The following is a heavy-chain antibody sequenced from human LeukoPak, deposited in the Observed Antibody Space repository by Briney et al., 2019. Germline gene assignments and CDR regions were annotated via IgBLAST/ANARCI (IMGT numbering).Heavy chain of an antibody. V-gene: IGHV3-30*02. CDR1: GFTFSSYG. D-gene: IGHD1-1*01. CDR2: IRYDGSNK. Sequence: GGSLRLSCAASGFTFSSYGMHWVRQAPGKGLEWVAFIRYDGSNKYYADSVKGRFTISRDNSKNTLYLQMNSLRAEDTAVYYCAKDPLHDHPYYYYYMDVWGKGTTVTVSS. CDR3: AKDPLHDHPYYYYYMDV. J-gene: IGHJ6*03.